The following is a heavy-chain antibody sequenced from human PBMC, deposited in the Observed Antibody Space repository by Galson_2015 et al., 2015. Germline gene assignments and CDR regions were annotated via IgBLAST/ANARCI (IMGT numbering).Heavy chain of an antibody. V-gene: IGHV3-33*01. Sequence: SLRLSCAASGFTFSSYGMHWVRQAPGKGLEWVAVIWYDGSNKYYADSVKGRFTISRDNSKNTLYLQMNSLRAEDTAVYYCARGIDSSGYYPDHELDYWGQGTLVTVSS. CDR2: IWYDGSNK. D-gene: IGHD3-22*01. J-gene: IGHJ4*02. CDR1: GFTFSSYG. CDR3: ARGIDSSGYYPDHELDY.